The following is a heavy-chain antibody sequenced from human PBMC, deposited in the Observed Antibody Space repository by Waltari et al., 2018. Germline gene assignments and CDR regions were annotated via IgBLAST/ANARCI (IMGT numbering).Heavy chain of an antibody. CDR1: GGSISSYY. CDR3: ARVDYYYYGMDV. J-gene: IGHJ6*02. V-gene: IGHV4-59*01. Sequence: QVQLQESGPVLVKPSETLSLTCTVSGGSISSYYWSWLRQPPGKGLEWIGYIYYSGSTNYNPSLKSRVTISVDTSKNQFSLKLSSVTVADTAVYYCARVDYYYYGMDVWGQGTTVTVSS. CDR2: IYYSGST.